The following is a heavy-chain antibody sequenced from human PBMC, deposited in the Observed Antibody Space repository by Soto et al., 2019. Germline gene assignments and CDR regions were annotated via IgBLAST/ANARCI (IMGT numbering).Heavy chain of an antibody. D-gene: IGHD6-19*01. Sequence: LSLTCTVSVFSVSSTYWGWVRQSPGKGLEWIGYVYNSGSTIYSPSLRSRITISVDPSKNQFSLRLRSVTAADTAVYYCARIPYSSASFDYWGQGNLVTVSS. J-gene: IGHJ4*02. CDR1: VFSVSSTY. CDR3: ARIPYSSASFDY. V-gene: IGHV4-59*02. CDR2: VYNSGST.